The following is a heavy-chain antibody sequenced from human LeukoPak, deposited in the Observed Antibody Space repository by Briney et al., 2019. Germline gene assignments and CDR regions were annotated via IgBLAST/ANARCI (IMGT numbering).Heavy chain of an antibody. D-gene: IGHD6-19*01. CDR1: GGTFSNYA. Sequence: GASVKVSCKASGGTFSNYAISWVREAPGQGLEWMGGIIPIFGTANYAQKFQGRVTITADESTSTAYMELSSLRSEDTAAYYCARDSGMAVAGTPTGTDYFDYWGQGTLVTVSS. CDR3: ARDSGMAVAGTPTGTDYFDY. V-gene: IGHV1-69*13. CDR2: IIPIFGTA. J-gene: IGHJ4*02.